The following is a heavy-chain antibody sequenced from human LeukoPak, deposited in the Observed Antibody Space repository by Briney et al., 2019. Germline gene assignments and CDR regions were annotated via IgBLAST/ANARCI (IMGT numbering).Heavy chain of an antibody. CDR2: IYYSGSA. J-gene: IGHJ4*02. CDR3: ARAGGVKTAALDLDY. Sequence: PSETLSLTCTVSGGSISDYSWSWIRQPPGKGLEWIGNIYYSGSANHNPSLKSRVTISRDTSKNQFSLKLTSVTTADTAVYYCARAGGVKTAALDLDYWGRGTLVTVSS. D-gene: IGHD6-25*01. CDR1: GGSISDYS. V-gene: IGHV4-59*01.